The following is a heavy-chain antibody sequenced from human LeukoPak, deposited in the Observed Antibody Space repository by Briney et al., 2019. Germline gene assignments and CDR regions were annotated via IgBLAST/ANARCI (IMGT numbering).Heavy chain of an antibody. V-gene: IGHV1-8*01. CDR1: VYTFTSYD. J-gene: IGHJ4*02. D-gene: IGHD2-8*01. Sequence: GASVKVSCKASVYTFTSYDINWVRQATGQGLEWMGWMNPNSGNTGYAQKFQGRVTMTRNTSISTAYMELSSLRSEDTAVYYCARMGSSNGDLDYWGQGTLVTVSS. CDR2: MNPNSGNT. CDR3: ARMGSSNGDLDY.